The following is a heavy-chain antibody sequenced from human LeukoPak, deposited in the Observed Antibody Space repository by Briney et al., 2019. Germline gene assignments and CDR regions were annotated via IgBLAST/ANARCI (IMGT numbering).Heavy chain of an antibody. CDR2: IKQDGSEK. V-gene: IGHV3-7*01. Sequence: PGGSLRLSCAASGFTFSSYWMSWVRQAPGKGLEWVANIKQDGSEKYYVDSVKGRFTISRDNAKNSLYLQMNSLRAEDTAVYYCASIAAEPVSFRYYYYMDVWGKGTTVTVSS. J-gene: IGHJ6*03. D-gene: IGHD6-13*01. CDR1: GFTFSSYW. CDR3: ASIAAEPVSFRYYYYMDV.